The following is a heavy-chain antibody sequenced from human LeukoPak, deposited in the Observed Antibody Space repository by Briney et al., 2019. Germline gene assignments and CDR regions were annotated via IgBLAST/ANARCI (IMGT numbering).Heavy chain of an antibody. Sequence: SETLSLTCSVSGGSINNYWWSWIRQPPGKGLEWIGYIYTSGSTNYNPSLKSRVTISVDTSKNQFSLKLSSVTAADPAVYYCARLAGPWGQGTLVTVSS. V-gene: IGHV4-4*09. CDR1: GGSINNYW. CDR2: IYTSGST. J-gene: IGHJ5*02. CDR3: ARLAGP.